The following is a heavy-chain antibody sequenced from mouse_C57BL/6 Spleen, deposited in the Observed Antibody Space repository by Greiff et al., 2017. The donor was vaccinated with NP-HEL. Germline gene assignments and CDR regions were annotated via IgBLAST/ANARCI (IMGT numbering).Heavy chain of an antibody. CDR1: GYAFSSYW. CDR3: ARRGQPRTY. V-gene: IGHV1-80*01. J-gene: IGHJ3*01. CDR2: IYPGDGDT. Sequence: VKLMESGAELVKPGASVKISCKASGYAFSSYWMNWVKQRPGKGLEWIGQIYPGDGDTNYTGKFKGKATLTADKSSSTAYMQLSSLTSEDSAVYFCARRGQPRTYWGQGTLVTVAA. D-gene: IGHD6-1*01.